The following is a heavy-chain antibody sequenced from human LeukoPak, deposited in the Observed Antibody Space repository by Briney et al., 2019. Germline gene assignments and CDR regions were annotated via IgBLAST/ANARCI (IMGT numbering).Heavy chain of an antibody. CDR3: ARDVGYYVAGGY. CDR1: GFTFTTYW. J-gene: IGHJ4*02. D-gene: IGHD3-10*01. V-gene: IGHV3-7*04. CDR2: INQDGNEK. Sequence: PGGSLRLSCAASGFAASGFTFTTYWMSWVRQAPGKGLEWVANINQDGNEKYYVASVKGRFTISRDNARNSLFLQMNSLRAEDTAVYYCARDVGYYVAGGYWGQGTLVTVSS.